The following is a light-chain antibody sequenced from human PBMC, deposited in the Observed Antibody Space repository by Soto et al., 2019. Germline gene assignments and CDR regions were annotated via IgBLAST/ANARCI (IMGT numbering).Light chain of an antibody. J-gene: IGLJ2*01. CDR1: SSDVGSYNY. CDR3: SSYTSSSTLVV. V-gene: IGLV2-14*01. CDR2: DVS. Sequence: QSVLTQPASVSGSPGQSITISCTGTSSDVGSYNYVSWYQQHPRKAPKLMIYDVSNRPSGVSNRFSGSKSGNTASLTISGLQAEDEADYYCSSYTSSSTLVVFGGGTKVTVL.